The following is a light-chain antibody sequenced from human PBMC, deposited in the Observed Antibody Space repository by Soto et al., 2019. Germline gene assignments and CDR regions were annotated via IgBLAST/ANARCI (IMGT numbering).Light chain of an antibody. J-gene: IGKJ1*01. CDR3: QQIYASPLT. Sequence: DIQMTQSPSSLSASVGDRVTITCRASQSISSCLNWYQQKPGKAPKLLIYAASNLQSGVQSRFSGSESGTDFIFTIRSLQTDDFAPYYCQQIYASPLTLGQGTKVEIK. V-gene: IGKV1-39*01. CDR1: QSISSC. CDR2: AAS.